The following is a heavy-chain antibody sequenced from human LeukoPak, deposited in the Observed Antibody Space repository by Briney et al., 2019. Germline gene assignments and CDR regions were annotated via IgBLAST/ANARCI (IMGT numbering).Heavy chain of an antibody. V-gene: IGHV3-11*01. CDR3: AGDHLAGDWFDP. CDR2: ISSSGSTI. CDR1: GFTFSDYY. Sequence: GGSLRLSCAASGFTFSDYYMSWIRQAPGKGLEWVPYISSSGSTIYYADSVKGRFTISRDNAKNSLYLQMNSLRAEDTAVYYCAGDHLAGDWFDPWGQGTLVTVSS. J-gene: IGHJ5*02.